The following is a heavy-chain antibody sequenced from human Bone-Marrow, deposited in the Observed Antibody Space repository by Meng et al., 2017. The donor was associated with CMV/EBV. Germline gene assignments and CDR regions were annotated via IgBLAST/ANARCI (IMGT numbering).Heavy chain of an antibody. CDR1: GFTFRDYY. Sequence: GESLKISCTTSGFTFRDYYMSWIRQAPGKGLEWVSYISGSGNHIYEADSVKGRFTISRDNAKNSLYLQMNSLRAEDTAVYYCAREGGYSYGVYFDYWGQGTLVTVSS. CDR2: ISGSGNHI. CDR3: AREGGYSYGVYFDY. J-gene: IGHJ4*02. V-gene: IGHV3-11*04. D-gene: IGHD5-18*01.